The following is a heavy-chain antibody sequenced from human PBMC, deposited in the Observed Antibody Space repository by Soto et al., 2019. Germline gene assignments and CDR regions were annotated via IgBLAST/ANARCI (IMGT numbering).Heavy chain of an antibody. J-gene: IGHJ4*02. CDR1: GFTFSDYY. CDR3: ASYDDSSAGVFDY. CDR2: ISSSGSTI. Sequence: GGSLRLSCAASGFTFSDYYMSWIRQAPGKGLEWVSYISSSGSTIYYADSVKGRFTISRDNAKNSLYLQMNSLRAEDTAVYYCASYDDSSAGVFDYWGQGTLVTVSS. D-gene: IGHD3-22*01. V-gene: IGHV3-11*01.